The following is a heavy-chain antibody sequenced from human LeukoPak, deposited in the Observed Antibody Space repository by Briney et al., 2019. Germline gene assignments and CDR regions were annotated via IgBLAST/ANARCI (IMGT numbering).Heavy chain of an antibody. D-gene: IGHD3-22*01. CDR1: GGSISSYC. J-gene: IGHJ4*02. CDR3: ARDRYYYDSSGSPYFDY. V-gene: IGHV4-4*07. CDR2: IYTSGST. Sequence: SETLSLTCTVSGGSISSYCWSWIRQPAGKGLEWIGRIYTSGSTNYNPSLKSRVTMSVDTSKNQFSLKLSSVTAADTAVYYCARDRYYYDSSGSPYFDYWGQGTLVTVSS.